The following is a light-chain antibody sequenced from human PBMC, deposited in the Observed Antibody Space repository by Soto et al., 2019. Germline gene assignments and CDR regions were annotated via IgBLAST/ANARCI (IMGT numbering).Light chain of an antibody. CDR1: SSNIGAGYE. CDR2: ENN. V-gene: IGLV1-40*01. Sequence: QSVLTQPPSVSEAPGQRVTISCTGSSSNIGAGYEAHWYQQVPGTAPKLLIYENNNRPSGVPDRFSGSKSGTSASLAITGLQGEDEAEYYCQSSDSSLSGYVFGTGTKVTVL. CDR3: QSSDSSLSGYV. J-gene: IGLJ1*01.